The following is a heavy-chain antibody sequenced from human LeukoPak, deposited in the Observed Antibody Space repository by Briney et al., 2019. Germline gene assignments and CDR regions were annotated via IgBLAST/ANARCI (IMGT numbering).Heavy chain of an antibody. Sequence: GGSLRLSCAASGFTFSSYAMSWVRQAPGKGLEWVSVISGSGGSTYYADSVKGRFTISRDNSKNTLYLQMNSLRAEDTAVYYCATSFGPVIAAAGTGADWGQGTLVTVSS. CDR1: GFTFSSYA. J-gene: IGHJ4*02. V-gene: IGHV3-23*01. CDR2: ISGSGGST. CDR3: ATSFGPVIAAAGTGAD. D-gene: IGHD6-13*01.